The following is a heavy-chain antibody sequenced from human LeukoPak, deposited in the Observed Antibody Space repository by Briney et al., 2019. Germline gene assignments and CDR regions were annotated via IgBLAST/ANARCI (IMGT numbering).Heavy chain of an antibody. V-gene: IGHV3-15*07. CDR2: IKSKTDGGTT. CDR1: GFTFSNAW. Sequence: GGSLRLSCAASGFTFSNAWMNWVRQAPGKGLEWVGRIKSKTDGGTTDYAAPVKGRFTISRDDSKNTLYLQMNSLKTEDTAAYYCTTASPIVGATRDDYWGQGTLVTVSS. J-gene: IGHJ4*02. D-gene: IGHD1-26*01. CDR3: TTASPIVGATRDDY.